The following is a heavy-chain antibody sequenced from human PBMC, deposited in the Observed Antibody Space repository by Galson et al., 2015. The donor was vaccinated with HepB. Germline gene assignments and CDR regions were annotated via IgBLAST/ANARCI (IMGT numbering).Heavy chain of an antibody. V-gene: IGHV1-46*01. Sequence: SVKVSCKASGYTFTSYYMHWVRQAPGQGLEWMGIINPSGGSTSYAQKFQGRVTMTRDTSTSTVYMELSSLRSEDTAVYYCARDPLAGPYYYDGSVPGDAFDIWGQGTMVTVSS. CDR1: GYTFTSYY. J-gene: IGHJ3*02. CDR3: ARDPLAGPYYYDGSVPGDAFDI. CDR2: INPSGGST. D-gene: IGHD3-22*01.